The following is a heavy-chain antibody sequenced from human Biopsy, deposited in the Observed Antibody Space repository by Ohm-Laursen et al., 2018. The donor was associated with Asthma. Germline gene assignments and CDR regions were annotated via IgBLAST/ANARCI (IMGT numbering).Heavy chain of an antibody. D-gene: IGHD6-19*01. CDR2: INGKSNSI. J-gene: IGHJ4*02. CDR3: ARDSYSSGLYDDFES. Sequence: SLRLSCAVSGFTFSDYYMSWIRQAPGKGLEWISYINGKSNSIEYADSVKGRFTISRDNAKNSLYLQMNSLRAEDTAVYYCARDSYSSGLYDDFESWGQGTPVTVSS. V-gene: IGHV3-11*01. CDR1: GFTFSDYY.